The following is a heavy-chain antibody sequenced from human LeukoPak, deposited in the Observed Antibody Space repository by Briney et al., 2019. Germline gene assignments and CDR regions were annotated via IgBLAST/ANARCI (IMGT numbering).Heavy chain of an antibody. Sequence: GGSLRLSCAASGFTFSSYAMNWVRQAPGKGLEWVAVISYDGSNKYYADSVKGRFTISRDNSKNTLYLQMNSLRAEDTAVYYCARDFDLNDYWGQGTLVTVSS. J-gene: IGHJ4*02. V-gene: IGHV3-30-3*01. CDR3: ARDFDLNDY. CDR2: ISYDGSNK. CDR1: GFTFSSYA.